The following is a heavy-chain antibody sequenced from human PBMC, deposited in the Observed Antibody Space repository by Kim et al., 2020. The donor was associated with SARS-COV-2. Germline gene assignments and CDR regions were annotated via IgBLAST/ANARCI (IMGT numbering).Heavy chain of an antibody. Sequence: KFQGRVTMTRNTSISTAYMELSSLRSEDTAVYYCARGSFRQQLTVSYYFDYWGQGTLVTVSS. CDR3: ARGSFRQQLTVSYYFDY. J-gene: IGHJ4*02. V-gene: IGHV1-8*01. D-gene: IGHD6-13*01.